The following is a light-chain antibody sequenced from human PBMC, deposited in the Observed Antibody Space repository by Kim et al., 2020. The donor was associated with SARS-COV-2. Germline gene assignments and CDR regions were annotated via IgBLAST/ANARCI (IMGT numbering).Light chain of an antibody. Sequence: SGQTVSITCQGDSLRSYYASWYQQKPGQAPVLVIYGKNNRPSGIPDRFSGSSSGNTASLTITGAQAEDEADYYCNSRDSSGNNVVFGGGTQLTVL. CDR3: NSRDSSGNNVV. CDR2: GKN. V-gene: IGLV3-19*01. J-gene: IGLJ2*01. CDR1: SLRSYY.